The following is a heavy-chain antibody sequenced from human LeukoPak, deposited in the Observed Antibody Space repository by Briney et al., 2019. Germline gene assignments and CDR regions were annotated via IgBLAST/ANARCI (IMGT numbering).Heavy chain of an antibody. CDR1: GFTFSSYW. CDR2: IKSDGTTT. D-gene: IGHD3-22*01. J-gene: IGHJ4*02. V-gene: IGHV3-74*01. CDR3: ARSYYDSSGYLFDY. Sequence: PGGSLRLSCAASGFTFSSYWMHWVRQAPGKGLVWVSRIKSDGTTTNLADSVKGRFTISRDNAKNTLYLQMNSLRAEDTAVYYCARSYYDSSGYLFDYWGQGTLVTVSS.